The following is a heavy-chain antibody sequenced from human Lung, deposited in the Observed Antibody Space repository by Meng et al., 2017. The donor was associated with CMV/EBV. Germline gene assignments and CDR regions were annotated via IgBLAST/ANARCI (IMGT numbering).Heavy chain of an antibody. Sequence: GEXXKISCAASGFTFDDYGMSWVRQAPGKGLEWVSGINWNGGSTGYADSVKGRFTISRDNAKNSLYLQMNSLRAEDTALYYCAREEYSSSSQAGQYYYYYYGMDVWXQGTXVTVSS. CDR3: AREEYSSSSQAGQYYYYYYGMDV. V-gene: IGHV3-20*04. J-gene: IGHJ6*02. CDR1: GFTFDDYG. D-gene: IGHD6-6*01. CDR2: INWNGGST.